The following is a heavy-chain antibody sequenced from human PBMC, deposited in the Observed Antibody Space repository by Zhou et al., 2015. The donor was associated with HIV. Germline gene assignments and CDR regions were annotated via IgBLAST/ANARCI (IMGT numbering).Heavy chain of an antibody. CDR3: AYRRPYYDSSGADAFDI. Sequence: QVQLVQSGAEVKKPGSSVKVSCKASGGTFSSYTISWVRQAPGQGLEWMGRIIPILGIANYAQKFQGRVTITADKSTSTAYMELSSLRSEDTAVYYCAYRRPYYDSSGADAFDIWGQGTMVTVSS. J-gene: IGHJ3*02. CDR1: GGTFSSYT. CDR2: IIPILGIA. V-gene: IGHV1-69*02. D-gene: IGHD3-22*01.